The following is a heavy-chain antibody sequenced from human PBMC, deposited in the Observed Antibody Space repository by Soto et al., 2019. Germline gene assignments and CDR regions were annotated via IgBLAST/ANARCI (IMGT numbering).Heavy chain of an antibody. Sequence: PXETLSLTCTVAGCSISKSSYYWVWIRQPPGKGLEWVGSMSYSGSTYYNPSLKSRVAISVDTSKNQLSLQVSSVTAADTAVYYCSRRAPEGFDHWGQGTLVTVSS. J-gene: IGHJ5*02. CDR3: SRRAPEGFDH. CDR2: MSYSGST. CDR1: GCSISKSSYY. V-gene: IGHV4-39*01.